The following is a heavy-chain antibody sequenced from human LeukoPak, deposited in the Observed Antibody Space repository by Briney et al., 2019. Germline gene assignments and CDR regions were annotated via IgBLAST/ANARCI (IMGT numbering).Heavy chain of an antibody. CDR2: ISYDGTTE. V-gene: IGHV3-30*04. CDR1: GFTFSLYA. Sequence: GGSLRLSCAASGFTFSLYAVHWVRHAPGKGLEWVAVISYDGTTEYYADSVKGRFTVSRDNSKNTLYLQLNSLRPEDTAIYHCAREHCTGGSCYDSLDAWGHGTMVTVSS. J-gene: IGHJ3*01. CDR3: AREHCTGGSCYDSLDA. D-gene: IGHD2-8*02.